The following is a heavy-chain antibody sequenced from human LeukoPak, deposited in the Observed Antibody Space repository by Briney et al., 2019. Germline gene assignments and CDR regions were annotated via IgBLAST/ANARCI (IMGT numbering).Heavy chain of an antibody. CDR2: INWNGVTT. CDR1: GFNFQNYG. Sequence: GGSLRLSWAASGFNFQNYGMSWVRQSPGKGLEWVCGINWNGVTTNYGDSVKGRFTISRDNAKNSLYLEMNSLSAEDTALYHCARDSVYSAGVFDIWGQGSMVTVSS. J-gene: IGHJ3*02. D-gene: IGHD2-21*01. V-gene: IGHV3-20*01. CDR3: ARDSVYSAGVFDI.